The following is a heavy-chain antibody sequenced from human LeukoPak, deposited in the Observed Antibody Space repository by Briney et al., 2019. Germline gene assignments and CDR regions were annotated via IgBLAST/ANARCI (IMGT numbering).Heavy chain of an antibody. D-gene: IGHD4-17*01. J-gene: IGHJ5*02. Sequence: ASVKVSFKASGYTFTGYYMHWVRQAPGQGLEWMGWINPNSGGTNYAQKFQGRVTMTRDTSISTAYMELSRLRSDDTAVYYCARAYSPDGDYWFDPWGQGTLVTVSS. V-gene: IGHV1-2*02. CDR2: INPNSGGT. CDR3: ARAYSPDGDYWFDP. CDR1: GYTFTGYY.